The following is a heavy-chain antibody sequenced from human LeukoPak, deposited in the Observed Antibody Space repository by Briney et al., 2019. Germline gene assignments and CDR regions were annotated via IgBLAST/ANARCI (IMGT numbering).Heavy chain of an antibody. CDR1: GYTSTSYD. Sequence: RASVKVSCKASGYTSTSYDINWVRQATGQGLEWMGWMNPNSGNTGYAQKFQGRVTMTRNTSISTAYMELSSLRSEDTAVYYCARGSDYYGSGSYLDWFDPWGQGTLVTVSS. D-gene: IGHD3-10*01. CDR3: ARGSDYYGSGSYLDWFDP. CDR2: MNPNSGNT. V-gene: IGHV1-8*01. J-gene: IGHJ5*02.